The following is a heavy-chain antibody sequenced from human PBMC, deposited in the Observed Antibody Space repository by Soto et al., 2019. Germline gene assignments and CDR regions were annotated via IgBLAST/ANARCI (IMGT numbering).Heavy chain of an antibody. D-gene: IGHD6-13*01. CDR2: IKQDGSEK. CDR3: ARAAPLAAAHGDDYFDY. V-gene: IGHV3-7*01. J-gene: IGHJ4*02. CDR1: GFTFSSYW. Sequence: PGGSLRLSCAASGFTFSSYWMSWVRQAPGKGLEWVANIKQDGSEKYYVDSVKGRFTISRDNAKNTLYLQMNSLRAEDTAVYYCARAAPLAAAHGDDYFDYWGQGTLVTVSS.